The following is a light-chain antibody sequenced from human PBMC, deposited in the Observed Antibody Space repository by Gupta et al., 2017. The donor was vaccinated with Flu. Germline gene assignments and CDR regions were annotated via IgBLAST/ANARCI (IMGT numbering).Light chain of an antibody. Sequence: QSALTQPPSASGSPGQSVTISCTGTSSDVGAYKLVSWYQHHPGKAPKRIIYEVSKRPSGVPDRFSGSKSVNTASLTVSGLQADDEADYYCSSYAGNDNYVFGTGTKVSVL. CDR2: EVS. CDR3: SSYAGNDNYV. J-gene: IGLJ1*01. CDR1: SSDVGAYKL. V-gene: IGLV2-8*01.